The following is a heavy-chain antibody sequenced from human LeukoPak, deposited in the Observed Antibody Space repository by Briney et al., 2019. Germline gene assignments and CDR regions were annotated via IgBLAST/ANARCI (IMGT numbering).Heavy chain of an antibody. V-gene: IGHV1-8*01. J-gene: IGHJ3*02. CDR3: ARCTGGDCGGAFDI. D-gene: IGHD2-21*02. Sequence: GASVKVSCKTSGNTFTNYDINWLRQATGQGLEWMGWMNPNTCNADSAQKFQGRVTMTRNISISTAYMELSSLRFEDTAVYYCARCTGGDCGGAFDIWGQGTMVTVSS. CDR2: MNPNTCNA. CDR1: GNTFTNYD.